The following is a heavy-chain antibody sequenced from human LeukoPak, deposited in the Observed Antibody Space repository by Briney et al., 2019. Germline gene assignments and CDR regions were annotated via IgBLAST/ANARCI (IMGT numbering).Heavy chain of an antibody. CDR3: ARGPNCRGGSCYYDDAFDI. Sequence: SETLSLTCAVYGGSFSGYYWSWFRQPPGKGLEWFGEINHSGSTNYNPSLKSRVTISVDTSKNQFSLKLSSVTAADTAVYYCARGPNCRGGSCYYDDAFDIWGQGTMVTVSS. V-gene: IGHV4-34*01. CDR1: GGSFSGYY. CDR2: INHSGST. J-gene: IGHJ3*02. D-gene: IGHD2-15*01.